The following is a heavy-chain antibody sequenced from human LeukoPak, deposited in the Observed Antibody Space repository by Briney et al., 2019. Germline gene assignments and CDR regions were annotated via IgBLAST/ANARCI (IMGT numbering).Heavy chain of an antibody. Sequence: GASVKVSCKVSGYTLTELSMHWVRQAPGKGLEWMGGFDPEDGETIYAQKFRGRVTMTEDTSTDTAYMELSSLRSEDTAVYYCAWLTGGYHDAFDIWGQGTMVTVSS. D-gene: IGHD2-8*02. CDR1: GYTLTELS. J-gene: IGHJ3*02. CDR3: AWLTGGYHDAFDI. V-gene: IGHV1-24*01. CDR2: FDPEDGET.